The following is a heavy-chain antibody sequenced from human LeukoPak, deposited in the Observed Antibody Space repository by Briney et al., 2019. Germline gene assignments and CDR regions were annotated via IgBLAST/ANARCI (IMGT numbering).Heavy chain of an antibody. CDR3: ARHYGEGGRLFDWLFNF. Sequence: SKTLSLTCTVSGASLGGSYWSWLRLPPGKGLEWIGYVHYTGSTKYSTSLQSRVTVSVDTSKNQFSLKLRSVTAADTAIYYCARHYGEGGRLFDWLFNFWGRGTLVTVSS. V-gene: IGHV4-59*08. CDR1: GASLGGSY. CDR2: VHYTGST. D-gene: IGHD3-9*01. J-gene: IGHJ4*02.